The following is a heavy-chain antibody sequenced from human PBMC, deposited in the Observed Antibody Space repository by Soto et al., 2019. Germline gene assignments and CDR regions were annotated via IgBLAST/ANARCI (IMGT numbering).Heavy chain of an antibody. CDR3: ARLNYYFNH. D-gene: IGHD1-20*01. J-gene: IGHJ4*02. V-gene: IGHV4-59*08. CDR2: IYHAGNT. Sequence: QVQLQESGPGLVKDSETLSLTCSVSGDSITAYYWSWIRQSPGKGLEWIGYIYHAGNTNYNPSLRGRVTMSVDTSRNRFSLKLKSVTAADTAIYYCARLNYYFNHWGQGTLVTVSS. CDR1: GDSITAYY.